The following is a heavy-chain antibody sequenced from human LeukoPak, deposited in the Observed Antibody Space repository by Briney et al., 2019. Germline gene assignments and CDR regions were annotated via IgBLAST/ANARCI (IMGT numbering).Heavy chain of an antibody. CDR2: IYYTGSP. CDR3: ARRGGYYGSGKTYWFDP. D-gene: IGHD3-10*01. J-gene: IGHJ5*02. Sequence: SETLSLTCTVSGGSINSSSYYWVWIRQPPGKGLEWIGTIYYTGSPYYNPSLKSRVTISIDTSKNQFSLKLSAVTAADTAVYYSARRGGYYGSGKTYWFDPWGQGTLVTVSS. CDR1: GGSINSSSYY. V-gene: IGHV4-39*01.